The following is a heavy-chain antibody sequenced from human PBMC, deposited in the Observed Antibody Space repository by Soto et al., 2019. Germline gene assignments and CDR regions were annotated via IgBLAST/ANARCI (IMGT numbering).Heavy chain of an antibody. D-gene: IGHD6-6*01. J-gene: IGHJ4*02. V-gene: IGHV1-2*02. CDR2: INPNSGGT. CDR1: GYTFTGYY. Sequence: ASVKVSCKASGYTFTGYYMHWVRQAPGQGLEWMGWINPNSGGTNYAQKFQGRVTMTRDTSISTAYMELSRLRSDDTAVYYCARESVIAARRGYYFDYWGQGTLVTVSS. CDR3: ARESVIAARRGYYFDY.